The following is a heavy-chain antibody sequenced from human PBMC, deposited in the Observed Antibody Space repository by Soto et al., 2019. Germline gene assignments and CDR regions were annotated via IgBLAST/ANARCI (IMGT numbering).Heavy chain of an antibody. CDR2: INHSGST. V-gene: IGHV4-34*01. Sequence: QVQLQQWGAGLLKPSETLSLTCAVYGGSFSGYYWSWIRQPPGTGLAWLGEINHSGSTNYNPSLKSRVTISVDTSKNQFSLKLSSVTAADTAVYYCARGGGTDCSGGSCYSLGENFDYWGQGTLVTVSS. CDR1: GGSFSGYY. J-gene: IGHJ4*02. CDR3: ARGGGTDCSGGSCYSLGENFDY. D-gene: IGHD2-15*01.